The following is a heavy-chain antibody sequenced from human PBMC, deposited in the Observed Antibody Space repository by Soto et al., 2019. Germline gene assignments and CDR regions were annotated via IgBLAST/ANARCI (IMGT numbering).Heavy chain of an antibody. CDR2: INPRGGTT. Sequence: ASVKVSCKASGYTFTSYYMHWVRQAPGQGLEWMGIINPRGGTTSNAPKFQGRVTMTRDTSTSTVYMELSSLRSEDTAVYFCASGIQLWLRRINIGYSGWGQGTLVIVFS. V-gene: IGHV1-46*01. D-gene: IGHD5-18*01. CDR3: ASGIQLWLRRINIGYSG. CDR1: GYTFTSYY. J-gene: IGHJ4*02.